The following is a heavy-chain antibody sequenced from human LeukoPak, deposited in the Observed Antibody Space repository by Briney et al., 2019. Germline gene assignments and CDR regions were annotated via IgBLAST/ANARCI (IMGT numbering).Heavy chain of an antibody. J-gene: IGHJ4*02. D-gene: IGHD5-12*01. V-gene: IGHV1-18*01. Sequence: GASVKVSCKASGYTFTSYGISWVRQAPGQGLEWMGWISAYNGNTNYAQKLQGRVTMTTDTSTSTAYMELRSLRSDDTAVYYCARVWGSIVATIPDYWGQGTLVTVSS. CDR1: GYTFTSYG. CDR2: ISAYNGNT. CDR3: ARVWGSIVATIPDY.